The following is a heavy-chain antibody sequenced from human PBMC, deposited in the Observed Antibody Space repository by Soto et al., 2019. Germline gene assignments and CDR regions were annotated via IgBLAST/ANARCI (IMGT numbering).Heavy chain of an antibody. CDR3: AKEGGGGVLRYFDWLPQPLYGMDV. D-gene: IGHD3-9*01. J-gene: IGHJ6*02. CDR2: IWYDGSIK. CDR1: GFTFSTYG. Sequence: PGGSLRLSCAASGFTFSTYGMNWVRQAPGKGLEWVAIIWYDGSIKYYADSMKGRFTISRDNSKNTLYLQMNSLRAEDTAVYYCAKEGGGGVLRYFDWLPQPLYGMDVWGQGTTVTVSS. V-gene: IGHV3-33*06.